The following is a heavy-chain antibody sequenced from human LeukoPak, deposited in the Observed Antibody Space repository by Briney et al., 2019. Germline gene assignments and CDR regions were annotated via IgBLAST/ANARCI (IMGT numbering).Heavy chain of an antibody. V-gene: IGHV4-34*01. Sequence: SETLSLTCAVYGGSFSGYYWSWIRQPPGKGLEWIGEINYSGSTNYNPSLKSRVTISVDTSKNQFSLKLSSVTAADTAVYYCARTIVVVPAAIGHYYYGMDVWGQGTTVTVSS. D-gene: IGHD2-2*02. CDR3: ARTIVVVPAAIGHYYYGMDV. CDR1: GGSFSGYY. CDR2: INYSGST. J-gene: IGHJ6*02.